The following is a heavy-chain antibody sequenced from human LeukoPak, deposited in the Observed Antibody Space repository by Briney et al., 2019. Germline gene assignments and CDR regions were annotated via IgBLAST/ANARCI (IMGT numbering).Heavy chain of an antibody. J-gene: IGHJ4*02. CDR2: INPNSGGT. Sequence: GASVKVSCKASGYTFTGYYMHWVRQAPGQGLEWMGWINPNSGGTNYAQKFRGRVTMTRDTSISTAYMELSRLRSDDTAVYYCARLEGSGSYYLDYWGQGTLVTVSS. CDR3: ARLEGSGSYYLDY. V-gene: IGHV1-2*02. CDR1: GYTFTGYY. D-gene: IGHD3-10*01.